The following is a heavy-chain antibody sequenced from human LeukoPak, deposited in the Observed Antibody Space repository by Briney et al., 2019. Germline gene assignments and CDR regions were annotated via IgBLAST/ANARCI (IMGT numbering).Heavy chain of an antibody. V-gene: IGHV1-2*02. CDR2: INPNSGGT. CDR3: AKEEHYYYDSSGPFDY. J-gene: IGHJ4*02. D-gene: IGHD3-22*01. CDR1: GYTFTGYY. Sequence: EASVKVSCKASGYTFTGYYMHWVRQAPGQGLEWMGWINPNSGGTNYAQKFQGRFTISRDNSKNTLYLQMNSLRAEDTAVYYCAKEEHYYYDSSGPFDYWGQETLVTVSS.